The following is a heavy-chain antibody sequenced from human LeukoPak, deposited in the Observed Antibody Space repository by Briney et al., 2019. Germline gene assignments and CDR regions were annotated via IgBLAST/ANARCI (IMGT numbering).Heavy chain of an antibody. V-gene: IGHV3-21*04. J-gene: IGHJ4*02. CDR2: ISSSSSYI. D-gene: IGHD3-22*01. CDR3: AKDRTFYYDSSGYRNPIFDY. CDR1: GFTFSSYS. Sequence: GGSLRLSCAASGFTFSSYSMNWVRQAPGKGLEWVSSISSSSSYIYYADSVKGRFTISRDNSKNTLYLQMKSLRAEDTAVYYCAKDRTFYYDSSGYRNPIFDYWGQGTLVTVSS.